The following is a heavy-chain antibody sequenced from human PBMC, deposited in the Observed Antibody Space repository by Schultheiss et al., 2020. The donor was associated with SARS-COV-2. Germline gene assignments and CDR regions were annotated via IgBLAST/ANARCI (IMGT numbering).Heavy chain of an antibody. CDR3: VKDRRVFGVVIFDY. D-gene: IGHD3-3*01. J-gene: IGHJ4*02. CDR2: ISGSGGST. Sequence: GESLKISCAASGFTFDDYAMHWVRQAPGKGLEWVSVISGSGGSTNYADSVKGRFTISRDNSKNTLYLQMNSLRAEDTAVYYCVKDRRVFGVVIFDYWGQGTLVTVSS. V-gene: IGHV3-23*01. CDR1: GFTFDDYA.